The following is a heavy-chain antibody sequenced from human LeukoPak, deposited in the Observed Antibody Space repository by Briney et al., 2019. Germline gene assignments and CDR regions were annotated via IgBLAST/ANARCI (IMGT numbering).Heavy chain of an antibody. CDR1: GGTFSSYA. J-gene: IGHJ4*02. V-gene: IGHV1-69*04. CDR2: IIPILGIA. Sequence: SVKVSCKASGGTFSSYAISWVRQAPGQGLEWMGRIIPILGIANYAQKFQGRVTITADKSTRTAYMELSSLRSEDTAVYYCARSATNWNDLDYWGQGTLVTVSS. CDR3: ARSATNWNDLDY. D-gene: IGHD1-20*01.